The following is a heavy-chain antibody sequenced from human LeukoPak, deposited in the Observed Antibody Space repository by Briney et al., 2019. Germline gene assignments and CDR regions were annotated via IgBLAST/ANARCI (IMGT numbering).Heavy chain of an antibody. CDR3: ARAQSSWFDY. V-gene: IGHV4-31*03. CDR1: VGSISSAGYY. D-gene: IGHD2-2*01. Sequence: SETLSLTCTVSVGSISSAGYYWRWIRKHPGKGLEWIGYIYYSGSTSYNPSLKSRVIISVDTSKNQFSLKLISVTAADSAVYYCARAQSSWFDYWGQGTLVTVSS. J-gene: IGHJ4*02. CDR2: IYYSGST.